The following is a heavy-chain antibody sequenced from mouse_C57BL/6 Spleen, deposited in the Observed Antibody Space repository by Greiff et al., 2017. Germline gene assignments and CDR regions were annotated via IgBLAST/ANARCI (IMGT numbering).Heavy chain of an antibody. CDR2: ISSGSSTI. CDR1: GFTFSDYG. D-gene: IGHD2-4*01. Sequence: EVKLVESGGGLVKPGGSLKLSCAASGFTFSDYGMHWVRQAPEKGLEWVAYISSGSSTIYYADTVKGRFTISRDNAKNTLFLQMTSLRSEDTAMYYCARKYYDYDEGYWYFDVWGTGTTVTVSS. V-gene: IGHV5-17*01. CDR3: ARKYYDYDEGYWYFDV. J-gene: IGHJ1*03.